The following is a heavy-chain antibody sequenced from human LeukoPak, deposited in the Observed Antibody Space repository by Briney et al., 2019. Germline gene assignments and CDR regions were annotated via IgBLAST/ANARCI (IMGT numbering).Heavy chain of an antibody. CDR2: ISYDGTNK. CDR1: GFTFNTYG. J-gene: IGHJ4*02. CDR3: AKDEQWLVSY. D-gene: IGHD6-19*01. V-gene: IGHV3-30*18. Sequence: GSLRLSCAASGFTFNTYGIHWVRQAPGKGLEWVAIISYDGTNKYYADSVKGRFIISRDNSKNTLYLQMNSLRPEDTAVYCCAKDEQWLVSYWGQGTLVTVSS.